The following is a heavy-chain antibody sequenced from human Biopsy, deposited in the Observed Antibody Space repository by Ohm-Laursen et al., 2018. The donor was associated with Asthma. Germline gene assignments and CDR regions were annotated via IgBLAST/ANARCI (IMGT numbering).Heavy chain of an antibody. CDR2: INSVFGTT. Sequence: SSVKVTCKTLGGTFNTYVIGWVRQAPGQGLEWMGGINSVFGTTTYPQKFQDRVTITADDSTSTVYMELSSLRSEDTAVYYCARKAGSCISRTCYSLDFWGQGTLVTVSS. D-gene: IGHD2-2*01. V-gene: IGHV1-69*01. J-gene: IGHJ4*02. CDR3: ARKAGSCISRTCYSLDF. CDR1: GGTFNTYV.